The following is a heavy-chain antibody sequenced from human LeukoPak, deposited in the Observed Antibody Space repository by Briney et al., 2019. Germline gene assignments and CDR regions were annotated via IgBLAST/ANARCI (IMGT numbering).Heavy chain of an antibody. CDR3: AGDILDDFWSGQLTGTFYY. CDR2: IIPIFGTA. Sequence: ASVKVSCKAAGGTFSSYANSWVRQAPGQGLEWMGGIIPIFGTANYAQKFQGRVTITADESTSTAYMELSSLRSEDTAVYYCAGDILDDFWSGQLTGTFYYWGQGTLVTVSS. V-gene: IGHV1-69*01. CDR1: GGTFSSYA. J-gene: IGHJ4*02. D-gene: IGHD3-3*01.